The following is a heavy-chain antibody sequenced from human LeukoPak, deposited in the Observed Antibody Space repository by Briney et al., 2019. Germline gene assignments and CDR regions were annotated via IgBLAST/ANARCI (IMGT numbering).Heavy chain of an antibody. J-gene: IGHJ4*02. D-gene: IGHD3-9*01. CDR1: GFTVSSNY. Sequence: GGSLRLSCAASGFTVSSNYMSWVRQAPGKGLEWVSVIYSGGSTYYADSVKGRFTISRDNSKNTLYLQMNSLRAEDTAVYYCAGRYFDWLLSNTDFDYWGQGTLVTVSS. CDR3: AGRYFDWLLSNTDFDY. CDR2: IYSGGST. V-gene: IGHV3-53*01.